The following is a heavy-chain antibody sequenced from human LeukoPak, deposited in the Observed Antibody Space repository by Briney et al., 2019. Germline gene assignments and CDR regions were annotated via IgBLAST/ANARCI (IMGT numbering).Heavy chain of an antibody. CDR2: IWYDGSNK. CDR3: ARERGGIDAFDI. CDR1: GFTFSSYG. J-gene: IGHJ3*02. Sequence: GGSLRLSCAASGFTFSSYGMYWVRQAPGKGLEWVAVIWYDGSNKYYADSAKGRFTISRDNAKNSLYLQMNSLRAEDTAVYYCARERGGIDAFDIWGQGTMVTVSS. V-gene: IGHV3-33*01. D-gene: IGHD2-15*01.